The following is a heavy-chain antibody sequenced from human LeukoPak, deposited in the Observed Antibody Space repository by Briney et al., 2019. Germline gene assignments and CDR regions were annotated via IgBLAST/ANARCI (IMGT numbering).Heavy chain of an antibody. D-gene: IGHD1-26*01. CDR2: INPNSGGT. CDR3: ASGIKSILVGAHDAFDI. J-gene: IGHJ3*02. CDR1: GYTFTGYY. V-gene: IGHV1-2*02. Sequence: ASVKVSCKASGYTFTGYYMHWVRQAPGQGLEWMGWINPNSGGTNYAQKFQGRVTMTRDTSISTAYMELSRLRSDDTAVYYCASGIKSILVGAHDAFDIWGQGTMVTVSS.